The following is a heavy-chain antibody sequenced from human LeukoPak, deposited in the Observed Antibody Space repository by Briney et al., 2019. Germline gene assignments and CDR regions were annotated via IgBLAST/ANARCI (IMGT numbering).Heavy chain of an antibody. J-gene: IGHJ6*02. CDR1: GFTVSSNY. CDR2: IYSGGST. CDR3: ARSRCSGGSCYSNYYYGMDV. D-gene: IGHD2-15*01. Sequence: GGSLRLSCAASGFTVSSNYMSWVRQAPGKGLEWVSVIYSGGSTYYADSVKGRFTISRDNSKNTLYLQMNSLRAEDTAVYYCARSRCSGGSCYSNYYYGMDVWGQGTTVTVSS. V-gene: IGHV3-66*01.